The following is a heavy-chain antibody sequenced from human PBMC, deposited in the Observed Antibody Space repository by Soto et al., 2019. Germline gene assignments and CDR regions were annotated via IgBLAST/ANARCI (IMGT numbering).Heavy chain of an antibody. V-gene: IGHV3-21*06. J-gene: IGHJ4*02. CDR1: GFTFGTYM. Sequence: GSLRLSCAASGFTFGTYMMNWIRQAPGKGLEWVASINSGGGDIYYADSVRGRFTISRDNAKNLLNLQMNDVRTEDTAVYYCAEDRGVPIFGLVRYAYSFDSWGLGTLVTVSS. D-gene: IGHD3-3*01. CDR3: AEDRGVPIFGLVRYAYSFDS. CDR2: INSGGGDI.